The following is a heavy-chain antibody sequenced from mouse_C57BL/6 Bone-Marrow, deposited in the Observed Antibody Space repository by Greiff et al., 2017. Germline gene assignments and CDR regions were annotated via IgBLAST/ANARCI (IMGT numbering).Heavy chain of an antibody. Sequence: VQLKASGAELVRPGASVKLSCTASGFNIKDDYMHWVKQRPEQGLEWIGWIDPENGDTGYASKFQGKATITADTSSNTAYLQLSSLTSEDTAVYYCTTPITTVVAPWYFDVWGTGTTVTVSS. V-gene: IGHV14-4*01. CDR1: GFNIKDDY. CDR2: IDPENGDT. CDR3: TTPITTVVAPWYFDV. D-gene: IGHD1-1*01. J-gene: IGHJ1*03.